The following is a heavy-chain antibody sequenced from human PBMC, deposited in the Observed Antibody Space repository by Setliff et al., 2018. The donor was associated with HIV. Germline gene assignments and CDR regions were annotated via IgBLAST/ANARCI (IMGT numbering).Heavy chain of an antibody. CDR2: NYNRGST. D-gene: IGHD3-10*01. CDR3: ARELLRSWDGSENSYKPCYFDY. CDR1: GYSISSGNY. Sequence: SETLSLTCAVSGYSISSGNYWGWIRQPPGKGLEWIGSNYNRGSTYYNPSLKSRVTISVDTSKNQFSLKLSSVTAADTAVYYCARELLRSWDGSENSYKPCYFDYWGQGTLVTVSS. V-gene: IGHV4-38-2*02. J-gene: IGHJ4*03.